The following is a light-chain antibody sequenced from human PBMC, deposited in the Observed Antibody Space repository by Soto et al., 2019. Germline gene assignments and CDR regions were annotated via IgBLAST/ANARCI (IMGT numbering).Light chain of an antibody. CDR1: QGISGY. CDR3: QQYCTYPRT. J-gene: IGKJ1*01. CDR2: AAS. V-gene: IGKV1-8*01. Sequence: AIRMTQSPSSFSASTGDRVTITCRASQGISGYLAWYQQKPGKAPKLLIYAASTLQSGVPSRFSGSGSGTDFTLTISCLQSEDFAVYYCQQYCTYPRTFGQGTKVEI.